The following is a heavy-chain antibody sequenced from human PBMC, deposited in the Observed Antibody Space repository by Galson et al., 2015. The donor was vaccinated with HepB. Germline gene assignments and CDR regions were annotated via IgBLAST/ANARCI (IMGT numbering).Heavy chain of an antibody. CDR2: MNPNSGNT. CDR1: GYTFTSYD. D-gene: IGHD6-13*01. V-gene: IGHV1-8*01. CDR3: ARGLSSSGAFDI. Sequence: SVKVSCKASGYTFTSYDINWVRQATGQGLEWMGWMNPNSGNTGYVQKFQGRVTMTRNTSISTAYMELSSLRSEDTAVYYCARGLSSSGAFDIWGQGTMVTVSS. J-gene: IGHJ3*02.